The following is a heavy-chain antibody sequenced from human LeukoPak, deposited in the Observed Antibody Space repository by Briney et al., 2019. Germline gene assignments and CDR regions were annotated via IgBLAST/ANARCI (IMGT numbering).Heavy chain of an antibody. CDR3: ARAPIVMAAFDI. V-gene: IGHV3-21*01. D-gene: IGHD2-15*01. J-gene: IGHJ3*02. Sequence: GGSLRLSCAASGFTFSIYSMNWVRQAPGKGLEWVSSITGSSRYMYYADSVKGRFTISRDNANNSLYLQMNSLRAEDTAVYYCARAPIVMAAFDIWGQGTMVTVSS. CDR2: ITGSSRYM. CDR1: GFTFSIYS.